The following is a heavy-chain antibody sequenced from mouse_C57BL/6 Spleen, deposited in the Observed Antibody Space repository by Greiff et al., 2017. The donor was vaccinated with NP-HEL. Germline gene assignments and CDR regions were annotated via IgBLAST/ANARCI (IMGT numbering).Heavy chain of an antibody. CDR2: INPSTGGT. CDR3: ARRRTVVAWGYFDY. D-gene: IGHD1-1*01. CDR1: GYSFTGYY. V-gene: IGHV1-42*01. Sequence: EVKLQESGPELVKPGASVKISCKASGYSFTGYYMNWVKQSPEKSLEWIGEINPSTGGTTYNQKFKAKATLTVDKSSSTAYMQLKSLTSEDSAVYYCARRRTVVAWGYFDYWGQGTTLTVSS. J-gene: IGHJ2*01.